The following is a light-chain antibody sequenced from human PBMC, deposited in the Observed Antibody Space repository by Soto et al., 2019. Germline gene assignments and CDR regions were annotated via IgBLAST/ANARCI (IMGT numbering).Light chain of an antibody. Sequence: EIVLTQSPGTLSLSPGERATLSCRASQSVGSSYLAWYQQKPGQSPRVLIYGASSRATGIPDRFSGSGSGTDFTLTISRLEPEDFAVYYCQQYNNWPVTFGGGTKVDIK. CDR3: QQYNNWPVT. CDR1: QSVGSSY. CDR2: GAS. J-gene: IGKJ4*01. V-gene: IGKV3-20*01.